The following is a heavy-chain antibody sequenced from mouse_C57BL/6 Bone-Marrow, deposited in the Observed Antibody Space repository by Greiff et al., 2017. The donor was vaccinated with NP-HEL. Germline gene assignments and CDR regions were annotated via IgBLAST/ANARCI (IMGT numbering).Heavy chain of an antibody. CDR3: AREVYYGNSFAY. V-gene: IGHV1-82*01. D-gene: IGHD2-1*01. CDR2: IYPGDGDT. Sequence: VQLQESGPELVKPGASVKISCKASGYAFSSSWMNWVKQRPGKGLEWIGRIYPGDGDTNYNGKFKGKATLTADKSSSTAYMQLSSLTSEDSAVYFCAREVYYGNSFAYWGQGTLVTVSA. CDR1: GYAFSSSW. J-gene: IGHJ3*01.